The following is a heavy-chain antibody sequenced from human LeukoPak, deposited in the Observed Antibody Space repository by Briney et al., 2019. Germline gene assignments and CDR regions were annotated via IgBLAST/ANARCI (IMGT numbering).Heavy chain of an antibody. CDR3: AREPIVVVPAATYYYYGMNV. D-gene: IGHD2-2*01. Sequence: GASVKVSCKSSGGTFSSYAISWVRQAPGQGLEWLGRIIPILGIANYAQKFQGRVTITADKSTSTAYMELSSLRSEDTAVYYCAREPIVVVPAATYYYYGMNVWGQGTTVTVSS. J-gene: IGHJ6*02. CDR1: GGTFSSYA. CDR2: IIPILGIA. V-gene: IGHV1-69*04.